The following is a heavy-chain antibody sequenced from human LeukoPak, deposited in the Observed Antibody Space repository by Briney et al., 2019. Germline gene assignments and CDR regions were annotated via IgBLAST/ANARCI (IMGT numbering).Heavy chain of an antibody. CDR3: ARHPNYHYHYMDV. J-gene: IGHJ6*03. CDR1: GGSISSSSYY. V-gene: IGHV4-39*01. CDR2: MYYSGST. Sequence: PSETLSLTCTVSGGSISSSSYYWGWIRQPPGKGLEWIGSMYYSGSTYYNPSLKSRVTISVDTSKNQFSLKVSSVTAADTAVYYCARHPNYHYHYMDVWGKGTTVTISS.